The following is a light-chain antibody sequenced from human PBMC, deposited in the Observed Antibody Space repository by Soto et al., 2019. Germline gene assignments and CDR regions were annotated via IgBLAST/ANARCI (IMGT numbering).Light chain of an antibody. CDR1: SSDIGRYNY. J-gene: IGLJ2*01. V-gene: IGLV2-14*01. CDR2: GVN. Sequence: QSALTQPASVSGSPGQSITISCTGTSSDIGRYNYVSWYQQHPGNAPRLVISGVNKRPSGISNRFSGSKSGNTASLTISGLQSDDEAIYYCASYTSTTTLVVFGGGTKLTVL. CDR3: ASYTSTTTLVV.